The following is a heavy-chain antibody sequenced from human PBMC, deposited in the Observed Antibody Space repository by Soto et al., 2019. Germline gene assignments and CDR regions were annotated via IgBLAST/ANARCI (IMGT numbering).Heavy chain of an antibody. V-gene: IGHV1-69*08. J-gene: IGHJ4*02. D-gene: IGHD6-13*01. CDR2: IIPILGIA. CDR3: ARDRGIAAAGNFDY. Sequence: QVQLVQSGAEVKKPGSSVKVSCKASGGTFSSYTISWVRQAPGQGLEWMGRIIPILGIANYAQKFQGRVTITADKSTSTAYMELSSLISEDTAVYYCARDRGIAAAGNFDYWGQGTLVTVSS. CDR1: GGTFSSYT.